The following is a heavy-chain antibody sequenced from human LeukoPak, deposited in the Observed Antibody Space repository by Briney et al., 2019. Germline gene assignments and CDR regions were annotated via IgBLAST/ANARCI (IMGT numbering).Heavy chain of an antibody. D-gene: IGHD3-9*01. Sequence: ASVKVSCKASGGTFSSYAISWVRQAPGQGLEWMGWISAYNGNTSYAQKLQGRVTMTTDTSTSTAYMELRSLRSDDTAVYYCARDGPTYYDILTGYYQPDYYYYSMDIWGQGTTVTVSS. J-gene: IGHJ6*02. CDR2: ISAYNGNT. V-gene: IGHV1-18*01. CDR3: ARDGPTYYDILTGYYQPDYYYYSMDI. CDR1: GGTFSSYA.